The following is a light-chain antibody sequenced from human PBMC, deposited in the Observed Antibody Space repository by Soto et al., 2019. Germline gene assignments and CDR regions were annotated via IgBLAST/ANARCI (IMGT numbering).Light chain of an antibody. Sequence: ESVLTESPGTLSFSPGERATVSCRASQSVSSSYLAWYQQKPGQAPRLLIYGASSRATGIPDRFSGSGSGTDFTLTISRLEPEDFAVYYCQQYGSSPWTFGQGTKVDIK. V-gene: IGKV3-20*01. J-gene: IGKJ1*01. CDR3: QQYGSSPWT. CDR1: QSVSSSY. CDR2: GAS.